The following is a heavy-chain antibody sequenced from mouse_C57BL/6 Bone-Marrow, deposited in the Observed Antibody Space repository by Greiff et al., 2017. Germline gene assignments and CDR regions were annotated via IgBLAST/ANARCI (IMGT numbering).Heavy chain of an antibody. D-gene: IGHD1-1*01. J-gene: IGHJ3*01. CDR1: GYTFTDYN. CDR3: AKTYYGSSGGFAY. V-gene: IGHV1-18*01. Sequence: VQLKQSGPELVKPGASVKIPCKASGYTFTDYNMDWVKQSHGKSLEWIGDINPNNGGTIYNQKFKGKATLTVDKSSSTAYMELRSLTSEDTAVYYCAKTYYGSSGGFAYWGQGTLVTVSA. CDR2: INPNNGGT.